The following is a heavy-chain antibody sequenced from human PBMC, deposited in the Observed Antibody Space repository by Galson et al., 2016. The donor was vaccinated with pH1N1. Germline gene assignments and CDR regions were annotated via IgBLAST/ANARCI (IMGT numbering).Heavy chain of an antibody. V-gene: IGHV3-9*01. CDR2: ISWNRGAI. Sequence: SLRLSCAASGFTFEDLALHWVRQGPGKGLEWVSGISWNRGAIDYAESVKGRFTISRDNAKNSLYLQMDSLRAEDTALYYCVKGRAFYYDSSGYDYAFDIWGQGTMVTVAS. CDR1: GFTFEDLA. D-gene: IGHD3-22*01. J-gene: IGHJ3*02. CDR3: VKGRAFYYDSSGYDYAFDI.